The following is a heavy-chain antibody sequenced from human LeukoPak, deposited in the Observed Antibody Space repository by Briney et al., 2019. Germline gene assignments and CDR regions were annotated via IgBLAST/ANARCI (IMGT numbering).Heavy chain of an antibody. CDR1: GGSISSSSYY. CDR2: IYYSGST. Sequence: PSETLSLTCTVSGGSISSSSYYWGWIRQPPGKGLEWIGSIYYSGSTYYNPSLKSRVTISVDTSKNQFSLNLNSVTAADTAVYYCARAKVVVVPATPLNYFYYYGMDVWGQGTTVTVSS. J-gene: IGHJ6*02. D-gene: IGHD2-15*01. V-gene: IGHV4-39*01. CDR3: ARAKVVVVPATPLNYFYYYGMDV.